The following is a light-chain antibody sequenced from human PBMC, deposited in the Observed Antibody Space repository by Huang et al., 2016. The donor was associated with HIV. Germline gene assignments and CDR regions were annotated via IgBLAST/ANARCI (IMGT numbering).Light chain of an antibody. V-gene: IGKV2-30*02. CDR2: KVS. Sequence: DVMMTQYPFSLPVTLGQPASISCRSSQSLVHSDGNTYLNWLQQRPGRSPRRLIYKVSSRDSGVPDRFSGRGAGTDFTLKISRVEAEDVGVYYCMQGTHPYTFGQGTKLEIK. CDR1: QSLVHSDGNTY. CDR3: MQGTHPYT. J-gene: IGKJ2*01.